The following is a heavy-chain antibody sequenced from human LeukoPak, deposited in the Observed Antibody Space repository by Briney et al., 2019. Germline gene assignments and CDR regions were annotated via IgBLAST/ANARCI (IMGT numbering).Heavy chain of an antibody. V-gene: IGHV1-18*01. CDR2: ISAYNGNT. CDR3: ARSGGSYLYNWFDP. J-gene: IGHJ5*02. CDR1: GYTFTSYG. Sequence: AASVKVSCKASGYTFTSYGISWVRQAPGQGLEWMGRISAYNGNTNYAQKLQGRVTMTTDTSTSTAYMELRSLRSDDTAVYYCARSGGSYLYNWFDPWGQGTLVTVSS. D-gene: IGHD1-26*01.